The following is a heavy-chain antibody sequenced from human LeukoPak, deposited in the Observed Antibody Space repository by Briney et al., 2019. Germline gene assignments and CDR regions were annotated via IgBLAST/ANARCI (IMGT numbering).Heavy chain of an antibody. CDR2: LTRGGDNDI. J-gene: IGHJ4*02. CDR1: GFTLSAYT. V-gene: IGHV3-21*04. CDR3: ARSGENSGSPIAFDY. D-gene: IGHD1-26*01. Sequence: GGSLRLSCIASGFTLSAYTMNWVRQAPGKGLEWVSTLTRGGDNDIHYADSVKGRFTISRDNSKNTLYLQMNSLRAEDTAVYYCARSGENSGSPIAFDYWGQGTLVTVSS.